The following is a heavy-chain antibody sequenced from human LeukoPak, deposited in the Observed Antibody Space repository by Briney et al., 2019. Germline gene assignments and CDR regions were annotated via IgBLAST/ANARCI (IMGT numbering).Heavy chain of an antibody. D-gene: IGHD1-26*01. CDR3: AREEMPGKFDY. CDR1: GGSISSGDY. Sequence: PSETLSLTCGVSGGSISSGDYSWGWIRQPPGKGLEWIGEIYHSGNTNYNPSLKSRVTISLDKSKNQFSLKLRPVTAADTAVYYCAREEMPGKFDYWGQGTLVTVSS. J-gene: IGHJ4*01. CDR2: IYHSGNT. V-gene: IGHV4-39*07.